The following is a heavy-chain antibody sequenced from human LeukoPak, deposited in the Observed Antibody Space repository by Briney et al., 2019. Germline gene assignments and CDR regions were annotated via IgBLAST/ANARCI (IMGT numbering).Heavy chain of an antibody. CDR2: ISGSSGST. CDR1: GFTFSSYA. D-gene: IGHD3-22*01. J-gene: IGHJ4*02. V-gene: IGHV3-23*01. Sequence: GGSLRLSCAASGFTFSSYAMSWVRQAPGKGLEWVSAISGSSGSTYYADSVKGRFTISRDNSKNTLYLQMNSLRAEDTAVYYCAYYDSSGYYGPWYWGQGTLVTVSS. CDR3: AYYDSSGYYGPWY.